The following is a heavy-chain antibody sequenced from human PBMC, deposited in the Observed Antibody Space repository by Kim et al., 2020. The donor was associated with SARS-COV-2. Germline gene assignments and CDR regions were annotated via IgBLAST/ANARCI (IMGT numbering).Heavy chain of an antibody. J-gene: IGHJ4*02. CDR3: AKDNAFDYGEDSDF. Sequence: GGSLRLSCAASGFTFSSYAMNWVRQAPGKGLEWVSGISGSGGSIYYADSVKGRFTISRDNSKNTLYLQMNSLRPEDTAVYYCAKDNAFDYGEDSDFWGQGRHVTVCS. CDR2: ISGSGGSI. V-gene: IGHV3-23*01. CDR1: GFTFSSYA. D-gene: IGHD4-17*01.